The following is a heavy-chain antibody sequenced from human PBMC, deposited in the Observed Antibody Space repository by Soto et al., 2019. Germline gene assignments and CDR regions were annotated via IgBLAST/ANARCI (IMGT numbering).Heavy chain of an antibody. CDR3: VSDRGYGHDSVPYS. CDR2: ISYDGSLQ. CDR1: GFAFSSYG. D-gene: IGHD5-18*01. J-gene: IGHJ4*02. Sequence: QAQLVESGGGVVQPGRSLRLSCAASGFAFSSYGMHWVRQAPGTGLEWVAVISYDGSLQHYADSVKGRFTISRDNSKNMVLLQMGSLRAEDTAVYYCVSDRGYGHDSVPYSWGQGTLVSVSS. V-gene: IGHV3-30*03.